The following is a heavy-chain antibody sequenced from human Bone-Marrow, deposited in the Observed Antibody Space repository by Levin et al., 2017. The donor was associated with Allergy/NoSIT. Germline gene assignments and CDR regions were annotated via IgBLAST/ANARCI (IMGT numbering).Heavy chain of an antibody. V-gene: IGHV3-23*01. J-gene: IGHJ4*02. CDR3: AKDRDFYGSGSLGN. Sequence: GVLKISCAASGFTFSNYAMSWVRQAPGKGLEWVSGISGSGDSTYDGDSVKGRFTISRDNSKNTLYLQMNSLRAEDTAVYYCAKDRDFYGSGSLGNWGQGTLVTVSS. CDR1: GFTFSNYA. CDR2: ISGSGDST. D-gene: IGHD3-10*01.